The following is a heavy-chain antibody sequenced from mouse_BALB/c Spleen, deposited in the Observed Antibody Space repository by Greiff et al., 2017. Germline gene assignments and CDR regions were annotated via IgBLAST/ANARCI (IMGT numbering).Heavy chain of an antibody. D-gene: IGHD1-2*01. V-gene: IGHV3-2*02. CDR3: ARRDYYGDYYAMDY. CDR2: ISYSGST. CDR1: GYSITSDYA. Sequence: EVKLVESGPGLVKPSQSLSLTCTVTGYSITSDYAWNWIRQFPGNKLEWMGYISYSGSTSYNPSLKSRISITRDTSKNQFFLQLNSVTTEDTATYYCARRDYYGDYYAMDYWGQGTSVTVSS. J-gene: IGHJ4*01.